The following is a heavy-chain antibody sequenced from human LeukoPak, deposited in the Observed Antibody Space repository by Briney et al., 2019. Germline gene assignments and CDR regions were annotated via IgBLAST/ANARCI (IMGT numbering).Heavy chain of an antibody. V-gene: IGHV3-48*01. J-gene: IGHJ4*02. D-gene: IGHD3-10*01. Sequence: GGSLRLSCAASGFTLSSYNMNWVRQAPGKGLEWISYITTSIDIISYADSVKGRFTISRDNAKNSLYLQMNSLIPEDTAVYFCAKDWKFYYVSGSFFPDNWGQGTLVTVSS. CDR2: ITTSIDII. CDR1: GFTLSSYN. CDR3: AKDWKFYYVSGSFFPDN.